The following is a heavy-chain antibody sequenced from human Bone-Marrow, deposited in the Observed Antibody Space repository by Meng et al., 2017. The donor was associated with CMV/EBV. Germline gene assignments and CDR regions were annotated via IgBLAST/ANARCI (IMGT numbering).Heavy chain of an antibody. CDR3: ARDSVHGGNSFLYF. CDR2: VSGYNGHI. CDR1: GYTFSTRG. Sequence: ASVKVSCKTSGYTFSTRGISWVRQAPGQGLQCLGWVSGYNGHINYGPTLRNRVTVTADTSTNTSFLEVRNLRSDDTAVYYCARDSVHGGNSFLYFWGHGTLVTVSS. J-gene: IGHJ4*01. D-gene: IGHD4-23*01. V-gene: IGHV1-18*01.